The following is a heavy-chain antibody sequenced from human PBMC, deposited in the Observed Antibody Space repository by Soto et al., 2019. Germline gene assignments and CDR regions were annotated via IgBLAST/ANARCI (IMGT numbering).Heavy chain of an antibody. J-gene: IGHJ4*02. CDR1: GFTFSSYA. CDR2: ISYDGSNK. Sequence: GGSLRLSCAASGFTFSSYAMHWVRQAPGKGLEWVAVISYDGSNKYYADSVKGRFTISRDNSKNTLYLQMNSLRAEDTAVYYCARDSSDYYDSSGYYYPPDYWGQGNLVTVSS. D-gene: IGHD3-22*01. CDR3: ARDSSDYYDSSGYYYPPDY. V-gene: IGHV3-30-3*01.